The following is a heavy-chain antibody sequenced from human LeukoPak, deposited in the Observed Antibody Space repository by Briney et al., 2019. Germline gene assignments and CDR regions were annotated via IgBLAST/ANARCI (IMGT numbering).Heavy chain of an antibody. CDR2: IYYSGST. D-gene: IGHD6-13*01. V-gene: IGHV4-59*08. CDR1: GGSISSYY. J-gene: IGHJ4*02. CDR3: ARKYSSSWYVPRAFFDY. Sequence: SETLSLTCTVSGGSISSYYWSWIRQPPGKGLEWIGYIYYSGSTNYNPSLKSRVTISVDTSKNQFSLKLSSVTAADTAVYYCARKYSSSWYVPRAFFDYWGQGTLVTVSS.